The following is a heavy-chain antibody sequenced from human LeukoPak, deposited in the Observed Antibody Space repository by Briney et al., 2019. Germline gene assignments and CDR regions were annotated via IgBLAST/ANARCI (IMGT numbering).Heavy chain of an antibody. V-gene: IGHV3-23*01. Sequence: PGGSLRLSCAASGFTFSNFAIRWVRQVPGKGLEWVSSIDGSGDKTHYPVSVRGRFSVSRDNSKNTLYLQMNSLGVEDTATYFCAKVQFNWGPIDYWGQGTPVIVSS. CDR1: GFTFSNFA. CDR2: IDGSGDKT. D-gene: IGHD7-27*01. CDR3: AKVQFNWGPIDY. J-gene: IGHJ4*02.